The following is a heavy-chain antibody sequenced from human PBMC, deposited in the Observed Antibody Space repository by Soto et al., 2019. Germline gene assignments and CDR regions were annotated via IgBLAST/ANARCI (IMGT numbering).Heavy chain of an antibody. Sequence: GSLRLSCATSGFTFSDYYMNWVRQAPGKGLDWISYISGGGGSTIYYADSVKGRFTISRDNAKKSLYLQMNSLSAEDTAVYYCARARGYYDSSGYDVWGQGTTVTVSS. J-gene: IGHJ6*02. CDR2: ISGGGGSTI. CDR3: ARARGYYDSSGYDV. CDR1: GFTFSDYY. V-gene: IGHV3-11*01. D-gene: IGHD3-22*01.